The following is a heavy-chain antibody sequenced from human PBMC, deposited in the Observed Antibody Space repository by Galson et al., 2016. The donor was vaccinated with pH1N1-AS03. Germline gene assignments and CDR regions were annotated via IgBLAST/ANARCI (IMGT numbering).Heavy chain of an antibody. D-gene: IGHD4-17*01. CDR3: ARRVYGDYVNWFDP. J-gene: IGHJ5*02. CDR1: GGSISSSSYY. CDR2: IYYSGST. Sequence: SETLSLTCTVSGGSISSSSYYCGWIRQPPGKGLEWIGSIYYSGSTYYNPSLKSRVTISVDTSKNKFSLKLSSVTAADTAVYYCARRVYGDYVNWFDPWGQGTLVTVSS. V-gene: IGHV4-39*01.